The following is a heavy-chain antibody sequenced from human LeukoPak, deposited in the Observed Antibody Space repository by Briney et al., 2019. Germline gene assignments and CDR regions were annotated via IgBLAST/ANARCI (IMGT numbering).Heavy chain of an antibody. Sequence: GASVKVSCKASGYTFTGYYMHWVRQAPGQGLEWMGWMNPNSGNTGYAQKFQGRVTMTRNTSISTAYMELSSLRSEDTAVYYCARVRGMVRGVIKPYTFDYWGQGTLVTVSS. CDR3: ARVRGMVRGVIKPYTFDY. CDR2: MNPNSGNT. D-gene: IGHD3-10*01. V-gene: IGHV1-8*02. CDR1: GYTFTGYY. J-gene: IGHJ4*02.